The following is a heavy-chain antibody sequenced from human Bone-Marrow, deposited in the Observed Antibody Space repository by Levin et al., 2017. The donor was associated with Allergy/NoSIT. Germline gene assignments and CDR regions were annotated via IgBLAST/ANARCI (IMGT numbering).Heavy chain of an antibody. CDR3: ARGELGSGYLFDY. Sequence: ASVKVSCKTSGYTFTSFDINWVRQATGQGLEWMGWMYPNSDNAGYAQKFQGRVTMTRNTSISTAYMELSSLRSEDTAIEYCARGELGSGYLFDYWGQGTLVTVSS. V-gene: IGHV1-8*01. D-gene: IGHD5-12*01. J-gene: IGHJ4*02. CDR1: GYTFTSFD. CDR2: MYPNSDNA.